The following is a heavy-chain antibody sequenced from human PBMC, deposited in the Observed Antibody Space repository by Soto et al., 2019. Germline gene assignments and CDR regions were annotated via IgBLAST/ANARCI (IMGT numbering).Heavy chain of an antibody. CDR2: ISYDGSNK. Sequence: GGSLRLSCAASGFTFSSYAMHWVRQAPGKGLEWVAVISYDGSNKYYADSVKGRFTISRDNSKNTLYLQMNSLRAEDTAVYYCARVRLAAAGPGTHYYYGMDVWGQGTTVTVSS. CDR3: ARVRLAAAGPGTHYYYGMDV. V-gene: IGHV3-30-3*01. CDR1: GFTFSSYA. D-gene: IGHD6-13*01. J-gene: IGHJ6*02.